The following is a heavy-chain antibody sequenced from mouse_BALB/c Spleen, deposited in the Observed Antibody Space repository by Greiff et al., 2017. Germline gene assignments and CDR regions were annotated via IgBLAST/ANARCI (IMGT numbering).Heavy chain of an antibody. CDR2: IHYSGST. Sequence: EVKLMESGPDLVKPSQSLSLTCTVTGYSITSGYSWHWIRQFPGNKLEWMGYIHYSGSTNYNPSLKSRISITRDTSKNQFFLQLNSVTTEDTATYYCARWRYGNYERDAMDYWGQGTSVTVSS. CDR1: GYSITSGYS. J-gene: IGHJ4*01. D-gene: IGHD2-10*02. CDR3: ARWRYGNYERDAMDY. V-gene: IGHV3-1*02.